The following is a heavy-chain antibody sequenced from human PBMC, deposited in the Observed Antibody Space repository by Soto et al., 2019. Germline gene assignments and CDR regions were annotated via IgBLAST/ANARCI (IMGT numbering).Heavy chain of an antibody. V-gene: IGHV1-2*04. CDR3: ARSGSYFGGAFDI. J-gene: IGHJ3*02. Sequence: ASVKVSCKASGYTFTGYYMHWVRQAPGQGLEWMGRINPNSGGTNYAQKFQGWVTMTRDTSISTAYMELSRLRSDDTAVYYCARSGSYFGGAFDIWGQGTMVTV. CDR2: INPNSGGT. CDR1: GYTFTGYY. D-gene: IGHD1-26*01.